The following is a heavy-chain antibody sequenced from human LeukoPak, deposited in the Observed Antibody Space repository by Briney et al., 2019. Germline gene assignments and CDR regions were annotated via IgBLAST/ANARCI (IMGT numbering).Heavy chain of an antibody. CDR3: ARAVYYYDSSGYSLGGDY. CDR1: GYTFTGYY. J-gene: IGHJ4*02. D-gene: IGHD3-22*01. CDR2: INPNSGGT. V-gene: IGHV1-2*02. Sequence: ASVKVSCKASGYTFTGYYMHWVRQAPGRGLEWMGWINPNSGGTNYAQKFQGRVTMTRDTSISTAYMELSRLRSDDTAVYYCARAVYYYDSSGYSLGGDYWGQGTLVTVSS.